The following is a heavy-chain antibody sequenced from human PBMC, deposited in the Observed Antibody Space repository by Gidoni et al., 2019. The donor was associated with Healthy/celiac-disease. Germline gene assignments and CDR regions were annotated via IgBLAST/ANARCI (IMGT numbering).Heavy chain of an antibody. CDR3: AKLGKSEGGYLDY. CDR1: GFTFSRYA. CDR2: ISGSGGST. D-gene: IGHD3-22*01. V-gene: IGHV3-23*01. Sequence: EVQLLESGGGLVQPGGSLRLSCAASGFTFSRYAMSWVRQAPGKGLEWVSAISGSGGSTYYADSVKGRFTISRDNSKNTLYLQMNSLRAEDTAVYYCAKLGKSEGGYLDYWGQGTLVTVSS. J-gene: IGHJ4*02.